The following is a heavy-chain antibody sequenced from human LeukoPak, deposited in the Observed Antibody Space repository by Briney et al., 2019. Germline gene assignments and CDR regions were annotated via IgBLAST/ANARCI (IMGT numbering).Heavy chain of an antibody. Sequence: SETLSLTCIVSGGSISSSIYYWAWVRQPPGKGLEWIGTVFYNGATQYSPSLRSRVTISIDTSKNQFSLKLSSVTAADPAVYYCARAYILTGLDYWGQGTLVTVSS. V-gene: IGHV4-39*07. D-gene: IGHD3-9*01. CDR3: ARAYILTGLDY. CDR2: VFYNGAT. J-gene: IGHJ4*02. CDR1: GGSISSSIYY.